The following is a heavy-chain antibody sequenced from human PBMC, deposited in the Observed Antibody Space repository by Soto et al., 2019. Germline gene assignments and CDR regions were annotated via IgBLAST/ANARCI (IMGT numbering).Heavy chain of an antibody. Sequence: EVQLVESGGGLVKPGGSLRLSCAASGFTFSSYSMNWVRQAPGKGLEWVSSISSSSSYISYADSVKGRFTISRDNAKNSLYLQMNSLRAEDTAVYYCASTNSRSYYMDVWGKGTTVTGSS. CDR1: GFTFSSYS. V-gene: IGHV3-21*01. J-gene: IGHJ6*03. D-gene: IGHD6-13*01. CDR2: ISSSSSYI. CDR3: ASTNSRSYYMDV.